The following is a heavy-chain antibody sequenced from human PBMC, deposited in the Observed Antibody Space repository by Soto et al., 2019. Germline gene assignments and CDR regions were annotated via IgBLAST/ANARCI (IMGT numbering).Heavy chain of an antibody. CDR2: INHSGST. J-gene: IGHJ6*02. CDR3: ARDYYDRKGYYYGMDV. CDR1: GGSFSGYY. Sequence: SQTLSLTCAVYGGSFSGYYWSWIRQPPGKGLEWIGEINHSGSTNYNPSLKSRVTISVDTSKNQFSLKLSSVTAADTAVYYCARDYYDRKGYYYGMDVWGQGTTVTVSS. D-gene: IGHD3-22*01. V-gene: IGHV4-34*01.